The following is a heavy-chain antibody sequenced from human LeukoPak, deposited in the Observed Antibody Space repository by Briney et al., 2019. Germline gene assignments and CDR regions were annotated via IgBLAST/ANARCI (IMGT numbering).Heavy chain of an antibody. D-gene: IGHD2-2*01. CDR3: AREPYCSSTSCGNWFDP. CDR1: GYTFTGYY. CDR2: INPNSGGT. J-gene: IGHJ5*02. Sequence: ASVKVSCKASGYTFTGYYMHWVRQAPGQGLEWMGWINPNSGGTNYAQKFQGRVTMTRDTSISTAYMELSRLRSDDTAVYYCAREPYCSSTSCGNWFDPWGQGTLVTVSS. V-gene: IGHV1-2*02.